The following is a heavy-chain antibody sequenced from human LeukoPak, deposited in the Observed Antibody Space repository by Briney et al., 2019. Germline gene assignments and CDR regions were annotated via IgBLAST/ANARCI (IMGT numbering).Heavy chain of an antibody. D-gene: IGHD2-2*01. CDR3: ARAPTCSSSSCLGRYGMDV. Sequence: GASVKVSCKVSGYTLSDLSMHWVRQAPGKGLEWMGSFALEDGEKVYAQKFQGRVTMTRNTSITTAYTELSSLRSEDTAAYYCARAPTCSSSSCLGRYGMDVWGQGTTVTVS. J-gene: IGHJ6*02. CDR1: GYTLSDLS. V-gene: IGHV1-24*01. CDR2: FALEDGEK.